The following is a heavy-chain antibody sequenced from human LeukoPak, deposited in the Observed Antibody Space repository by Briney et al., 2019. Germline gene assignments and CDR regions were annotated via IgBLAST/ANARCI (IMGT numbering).Heavy chain of an antibody. CDR1: GYTFTSYA. CDR2: INTNTRNP. D-gene: IGHD2-15*01. Sequence: GASVKVSCKASGYTFTSYAMNWVRQAPGQGLEWMGWINTNTRNPTYAQGFTGRFVFSLDTSVSTAYLQISSLKAADTAVYYCATHPGVVVAATEYYFDYWGQGTLVTVSS. CDR3: ATHPGVVVAATEYYFDY. V-gene: IGHV7-4-1*02. J-gene: IGHJ4*02.